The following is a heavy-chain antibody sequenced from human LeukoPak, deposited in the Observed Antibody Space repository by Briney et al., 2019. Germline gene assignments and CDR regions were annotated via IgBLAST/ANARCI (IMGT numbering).Heavy chain of an antibody. CDR2: INSDGSST. D-gene: IGHD1-26*01. Sequence: PGGSLRLSCAASGFTFSSYWMHWVRQAPGKGLVWVSRINSDGSSTSYADSVKGRFTISRDNAKNTLSLQMNSLRAEDTAVYYCTRELEYRGSPDDAFDIWGQGTMVTVSS. CDR3: TRELEYRGSPDDAFDI. CDR1: GFTFSSYW. J-gene: IGHJ3*02. V-gene: IGHV3-74*01.